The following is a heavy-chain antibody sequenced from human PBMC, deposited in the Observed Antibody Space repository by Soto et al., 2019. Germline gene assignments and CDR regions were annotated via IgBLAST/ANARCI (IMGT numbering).Heavy chain of an antibody. V-gene: IGHV1-69*01. J-gene: IGHJ4*02. D-gene: IGHD2-21*02. CDR1: GGTFSNYP. Sequence: VQLVQSGAEVKKPGSSVKVSCKASGGTFSNYPFIWVRQAPGQGLDWMGGIIPIYGTTDYGQRMQGRITITGDESTNTASMEPSRLRSDDTAVYYCARGLYCGGGWNSHFDYWGQGTLVTVSS. CDR2: IIPIYGTT. CDR3: ARGLYCGGGWNSHFDY.